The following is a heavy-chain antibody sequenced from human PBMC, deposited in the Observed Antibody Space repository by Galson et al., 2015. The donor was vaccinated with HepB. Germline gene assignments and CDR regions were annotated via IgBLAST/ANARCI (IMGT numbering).Heavy chain of an antibody. V-gene: IGHV3-30-3*01. CDR2: ISYDGSNK. CDR1: GFTFSSYA. CDR3: AREGPRDFWTDRGWFDP. Sequence: SLRLSCAASGFTFSSYAMHWVRQAPGKGLEWVAVISYDGSNKYYADSVKGRFTISRDNSKNTLYLQMNSLRAEDTAVYYCAREGPRDFWTDRGWFDPWGQGTLVTVSS. J-gene: IGHJ5*02. D-gene: IGHD3/OR15-3a*01.